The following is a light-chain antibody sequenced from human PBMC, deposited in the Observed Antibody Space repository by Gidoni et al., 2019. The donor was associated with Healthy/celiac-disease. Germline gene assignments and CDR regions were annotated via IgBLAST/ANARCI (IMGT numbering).Light chain of an antibody. Sequence: IVLTHSPATLSSSPGERATLSCRASQSVSSYLAWYQQKPGQAPRLLSYDASNRATGIPARFSGSGSGTDFTLTISSIEPEDFAVYYCQQRSNWPPLTFGGGTKVEIK. V-gene: IGKV3-11*01. CDR3: QQRSNWPPLT. CDR2: DAS. J-gene: IGKJ4*01. CDR1: QSVSSY.